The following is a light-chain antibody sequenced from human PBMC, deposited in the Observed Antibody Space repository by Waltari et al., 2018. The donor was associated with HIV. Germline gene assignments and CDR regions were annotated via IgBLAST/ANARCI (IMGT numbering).Light chain of an antibody. J-gene: IGLJ2*01. CDR3: GTWDSSLSVVV. CDR1: SSNIGTNY. V-gene: IGLV1-51*02. CDR2: RDN. Sequence: QSVLTQPPSASATPGQRVTISCSGSSSNIGTNYVFWYQQLPGTAPQLLIFRDNERPSGVPDRFSGSRSGTSATLGITGLQTGDEADYYCGTWDSSLSVVVFGGGTKLTVL.